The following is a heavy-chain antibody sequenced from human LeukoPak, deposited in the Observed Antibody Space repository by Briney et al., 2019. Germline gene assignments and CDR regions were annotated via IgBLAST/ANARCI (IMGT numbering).Heavy chain of an antibody. D-gene: IGHD3-9*01. CDR2: MNPNSGGT. Sequence: ASVKVSCKASGYTFTSYDINWVRQATGQGLEWMGWMNPNSGGTNYAQKFQGRVTMTRDTSISTAYMELSRLRSDDTAVYYCARDHYDILTGYYTTGDYWGQGTLVTVSS. V-gene: IGHV1-2*02. CDR3: ARDHYDILTGYYTTGDY. J-gene: IGHJ4*02. CDR1: GYTFTSYD.